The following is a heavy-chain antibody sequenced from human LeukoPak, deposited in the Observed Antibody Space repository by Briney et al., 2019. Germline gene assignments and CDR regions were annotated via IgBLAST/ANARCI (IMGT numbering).Heavy chain of an antibody. CDR2: IYYSGST. Sequence: PSETLSLTCTVSGGSISSYYWSWIRQPPGKGLEWIGYIYYSGSTNYNPSLKSRVTISVDTPKNQFSLRLSSVTAADTAVYYCARGPYCSSTSCYLDYWGQGTLVTVSS. V-gene: IGHV4-59*12. CDR1: GGSISSYY. J-gene: IGHJ4*02. D-gene: IGHD2-2*01. CDR3: ARGPYCSSTSCYLDY.